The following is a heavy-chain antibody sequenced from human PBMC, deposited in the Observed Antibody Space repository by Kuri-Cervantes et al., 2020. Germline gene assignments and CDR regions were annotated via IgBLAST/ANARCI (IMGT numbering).Heavy chain of an antibody. Sequence: GGSLRPSCAASGFAVSTSSVGWVRQAPGKGLEWVANINPPGGAKYYVDSLKGRFTISRDNAKNSLYLEMNSLRAEDTGVYYCARVDWGKFDYWGQGTLVTVSS. V-gene: IGHV3-7*01. CDR3: ARVDWGKFDY. CDR1: GFAVSTSS. CDR2: INPPGGAK. J-gene: IGHJ4*02. D-gene: IGHD3/OR15-3a*01.